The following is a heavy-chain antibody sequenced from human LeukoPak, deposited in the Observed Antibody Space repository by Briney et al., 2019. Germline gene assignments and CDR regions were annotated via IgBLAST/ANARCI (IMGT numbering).Heavy chain of an antibody. D-gene: IGHD2-21*01. Sequence: ASVKVSCKASGYTFTDYYIHWVRQAPGQALEWLGRIIPKTGDTSYAQKFQGRVTMTRDTSISTVYMDLSSLTSDDTAVYYCARPLSAISLPFNAFDLWGQGTVVTVSS. J-gene: IGHJ3*01. CDR3: ARPLSAISLPFNAFDL. CDR1: GYTFTDYY. CDR2: IIPKTGDT. V-gene: IGHV1-2*06.